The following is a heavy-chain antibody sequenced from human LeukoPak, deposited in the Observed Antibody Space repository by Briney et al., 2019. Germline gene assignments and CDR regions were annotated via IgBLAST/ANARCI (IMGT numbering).Heavy chain of an antibody. V-gene: IGHV4-4*07. CDR2: IYTSGST. Sequence: SETLSLTCTVSGGSISSYYWSWIRQPAGKGLEWIGRIYTSGSTNYNPSLKSRVTMSVDTSKNQFSLKLSTVTAADTAVYYCARYGSGSYSDDHFQHWGQGTLVTVSS. CDR3: ARYGSGSYSDDHFQH. CDR1: GGSISSYY. J-gene: IGHJ1*01. D-gene: IGHD3-10*01.